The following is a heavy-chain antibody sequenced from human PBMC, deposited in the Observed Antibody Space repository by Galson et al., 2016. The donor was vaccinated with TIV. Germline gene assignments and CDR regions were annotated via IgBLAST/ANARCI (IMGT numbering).Heavy chain of an antibody. CDR2: ISGSGFST. CDR3: AKDTGSQPRNWFDP. J-gene: IGHJ5*02. V-gene: IGHV3-23*01. Sequence: SLRLSCAASGFTFSSYAMSWVRQAPGKGLEWVSGISGSGFSTFYADSVKGRSTISRDNSKTTLDLQMNSLGAEETAIYYCAKDTGSQPRNWFDPWGQGTPVTVSS. D-gene: IGHD7-27*01. CDR1: GFTFSSYA.